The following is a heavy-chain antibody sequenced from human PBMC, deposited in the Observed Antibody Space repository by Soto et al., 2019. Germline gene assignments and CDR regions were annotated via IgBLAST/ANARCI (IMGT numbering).Heavy chain of an antibody. CDR2: FSGNGGST. CDR3: ARSGLPFDY. V-gene: IGHV3-64*01. D-gene: IGHD2-21*02. Sequence: EVQLVESGGGLVQPGGSLRLSCAASGFTLSSYSMHLVRQAPGKGLEYVSGFSGNGGSTYYANSVKGRFTISRDNSKNPLYLQTGSLRAEDMAVYYCARSGLPFDYWGQGTMVTVSS. CDR1: GFTLSSYS. J-gene: IGHJ4*02.